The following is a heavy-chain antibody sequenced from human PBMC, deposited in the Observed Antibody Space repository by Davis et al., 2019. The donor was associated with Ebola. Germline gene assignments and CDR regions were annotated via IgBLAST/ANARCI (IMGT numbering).Heavy chain of an antibody. CDR2: MNPNSGNT. CDR3: ARARFRELLEDY. V-gene: IGHV1-8*01. D-gene: IGHD3-10*01. CDR1: GYTFTSYD. Sequence: ASVKVSCKASGYTFTSYDINWVRQATGQGLEWMGWMNPNSGNTGYAQKFQGRVTMTRNTSISTAYMELRSLRSDDTAVYYCARARFRELLEDYWGQGTLVTVSS. J-gene: IGHJ4*02.